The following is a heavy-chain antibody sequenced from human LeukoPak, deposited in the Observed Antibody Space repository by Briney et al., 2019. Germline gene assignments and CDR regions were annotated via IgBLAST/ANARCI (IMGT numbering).Heavy chain of an antibody. D-gene: IGHD6-13*01. Sequence: GGSLRLSCAASGFNVSSNYMTWIRQAPGKGLEWVSLIYGADAAYYSESVRGRFMISRDNLKDTLFLQMNSLRVEDTAVYYCVTSTGQQFIPYDYWGQGTHVTVSS. CDR2: IYGADAA. CDR3: VTSTGQQFIPYDY. J-gene: IGHJ4*02. V-gene: IGHV3-66*02. CDR1: GFNVSSNY.